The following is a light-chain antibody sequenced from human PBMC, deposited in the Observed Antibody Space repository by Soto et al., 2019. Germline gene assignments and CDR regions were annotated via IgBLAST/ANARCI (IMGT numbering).Light chain of an antibody. CDR1: SSDVGGYSS. J-gene: IGLJ2*01. CDR2: DVT. V-gene: IGLV2-14*01. CDR3: SAYTSTITVA. Sequence: QSVLTQPASVSGSPGQSITVSCTRTSSDVGGYSSVSWYQQHPGKAPKLIISDVTNRPSGVSNRFSGSKSGNTAPLTISGLQAEDEADYYCSAYTSTITVAFGGGTKLTVL.